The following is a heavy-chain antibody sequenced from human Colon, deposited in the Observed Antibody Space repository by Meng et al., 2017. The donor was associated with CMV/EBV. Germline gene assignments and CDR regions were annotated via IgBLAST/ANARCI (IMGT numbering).Heavy chain of an antibody. CDR3: ASGYCSNDSCYTGEDWIDP. CDR2: IFYSGGT. J-gene: IGHJ5*02. CDR1: GGSITSSRYY. V-gene: IGHV4-39*07. Sequence: GSLRLSCTVSGGSITSSRYYWAWIRQSPGKGLEWIGTIFYSGGTYYNPSLKSRVTMSLDRSKNQFSLNLSSVTAADTAVYYCASGYCSNDSCYTGEDWIDPWGQGTLVTVSS. D-gene: IGHD2-2*02.